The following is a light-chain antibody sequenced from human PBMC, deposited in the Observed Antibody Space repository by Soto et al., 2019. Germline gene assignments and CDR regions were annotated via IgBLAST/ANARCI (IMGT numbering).Light chain of an antibody. CDR1: SNDVGSYNL. Sequence: QSALTQPASVSGSPGQSITISCTGTSNDVGSYNLVSWYQHHPGKAPKLMIFEGSKRPSGVSNRFSGSKSGNTASLTISGLQAEDVADFYCCSYAGSNYYVFGTGTKLTVL. V-gene: IGLV2-23*01. J-gene: IGLJ1*01. CDR3: CSYAGSNYYV. CDR2: EGS.